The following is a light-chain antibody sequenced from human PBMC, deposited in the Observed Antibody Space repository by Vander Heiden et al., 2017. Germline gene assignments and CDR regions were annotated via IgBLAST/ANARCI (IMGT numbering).Light chain of an antibody. CDR1: QSVIRSS. Sequence: GLTQSPGTLSLSPGGGATLSCSASQSVIRSSLAWYQQKPGQAPRLLIYDASNRATGIPDRFSGSGSGTDFILTISRLEPEDFAVYYCQQYGTSPFTFGPGTKVEIK. V-gene: IGKV3-20*01. J-gene: IGKJ3*01. CDR3: QQYGTSPFT. CDR2: DAS.